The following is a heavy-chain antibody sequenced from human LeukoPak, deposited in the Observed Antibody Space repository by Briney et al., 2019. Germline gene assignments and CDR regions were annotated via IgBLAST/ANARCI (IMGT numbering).Heavy chain of an antibody. V-gene: IGHV1-8*01. Sequence: WASVKVSCKTSGYTFINYDIAWVRQASGQGLEWMGWMNPKSGNRGPAQKFQGRVTMTMNTSMRTASMELSSLTSDDSAVYYCARASPGEYYYYGMDVWGQGTSVTVSS. CDR2: MNPKSGNR. J-gene: IGHJ6*02. CDR1: GYTFINYD. CDR3: ARASPGEYYYYGMDV.